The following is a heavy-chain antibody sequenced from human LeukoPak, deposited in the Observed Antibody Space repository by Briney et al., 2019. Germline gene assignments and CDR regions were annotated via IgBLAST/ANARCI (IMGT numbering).Heavy chain of an antibody. D-gene: IGHD4-17*01. Sequence: AETLSLTCTVSGGSVSSGSYYWSWIRQPPGKGLEWIGYIYYSEGTNYNPSLKSRVTMSVDTSKNQFSLKLSSVTAADTAVYYCARERDYGDRLFDYWGQGTLVTVSS. J-gene: IGHJ4*02. V-gene: IGHV4-61*01. CDR1: GGSVSSGSYY. CDR2: IYYSEGT. CDR3: ARERDYGDRLFDY.